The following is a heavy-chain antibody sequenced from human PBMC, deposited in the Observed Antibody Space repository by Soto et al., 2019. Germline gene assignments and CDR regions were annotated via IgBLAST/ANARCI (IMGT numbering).Heavy chain of an antibody. CDR2: IYYSGST. D-gene: IGHD4-4*01. V-gene: IGHV4-31*03. Sequence: SETLALTCTVPGGSISRGCYYWSWIRQHPGKGLEWIGYIYYSGSTYYNPSLKSRVTIAVDTSKNQFSLKLSSVTAAYTAVYYCARGAPTYSSYLRAFYFDLWGRGSLVAVSS. J-gene: IGHJ2*01. CDR3: ARGAPTYSSYLRAFYFDL. CDR1: GGSISRGCYY.